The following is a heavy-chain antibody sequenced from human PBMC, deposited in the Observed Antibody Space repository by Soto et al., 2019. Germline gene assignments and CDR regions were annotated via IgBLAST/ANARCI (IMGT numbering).Heavy chain of an antibody. CDR2: ISGSGGST. Sequence: GGSPRLSCVASGFTFSSYAMSWVRQAPGKGLEWVSAISGSGGSTYYADSVKGRFTISRDNSKNTLYLQMNSLRAEDTAVYYCAKDLRFLEWLLSALDYWGQGTLVTVSS. CDR1: GFTFSSYA. CDR3: AKDLRFLEWLLSALDY. D-gene: IGHD3-3*01. J-gene: IGHJ4*02. V-gene: IGHV3-23*01.